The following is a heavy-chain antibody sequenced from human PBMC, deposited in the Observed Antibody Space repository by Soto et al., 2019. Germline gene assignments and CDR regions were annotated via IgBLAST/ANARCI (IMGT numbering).Heavy chain of an antibody. CDR3: ARHTPAISTSDH. D-gene: IGHD2-15*01. CDR1: GGAISRYY. V-gene: IGHV4-59*08. J-gene: IGHJ4*02. Sequence: SETLSLTCTVSGGAISRYYWSWIRQPPGKGLEWIGYMYNTGSTVYNPSFKSRVTISVDTSKNQFSLKLSSVTAADTAVYYCARHTPAISTSDHWGQGTLVTVSS. CDR2: MYNTGST.